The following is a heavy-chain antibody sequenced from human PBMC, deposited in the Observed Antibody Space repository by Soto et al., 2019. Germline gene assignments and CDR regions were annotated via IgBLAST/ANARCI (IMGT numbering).Heavy chain of an antibody. CDR1: GFTLTSYY. CDR3: ARTPGYTDRNYFDY. Sequence: QVQLLQSGAEAKKPGASVKASCKTSGFTLTSYYIHWVRQAPGQGLEWMGIINPKGGSTTYAQKFQGRVTMTRDTSTSTVYMEVSSLRSEDTAVYYCARTPGYTDRNYFDYWGQGTLVTVSS. CDR2: INPKGGST. J-gene: IGHJ4*02. D-gene: IGHD2-2*02. V-gene: IGHV1-46*01.